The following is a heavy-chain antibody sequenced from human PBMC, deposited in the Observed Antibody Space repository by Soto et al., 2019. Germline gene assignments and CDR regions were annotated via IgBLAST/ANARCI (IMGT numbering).Heavy chain of an antibody. J-gene: IGHJ6*03. CDR3: ARHVADVDTAMVNRLPPSYYYYMDV. D-gene: IGHD5-18*01. V-gene: IGHV4-59*08. Sequence: SETLSLTCTVSGGSISSYYWSWIRQPPGKGLEWIGYIYYSGSTNYNPSLKSRVTISVDTSKNQFSLKLSSVTAADTAVYYCARHVADVDTAMVNRLPPSYYYYMDVWGKGTTVTAP. CDR1: GGSISSYY. CDR2: IYYSGST.